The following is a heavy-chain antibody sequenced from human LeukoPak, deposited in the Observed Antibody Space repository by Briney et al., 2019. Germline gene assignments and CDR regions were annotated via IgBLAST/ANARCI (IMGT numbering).Heavy chain of an antibody. Sequence: SETLSLTCAVYGGSFSGYYLSWIRQPPGKGLEWIGEINHSGSTNYNPSLKSRVTVSVDTSKNQFSLKLSSVTAADTAVYYCARGGGNLLPYFDPKYYYYMDAWGKGTTVTVSS. CDR3: ARGGGNLLPYFDPKYYYYMDA. J-gene: IGHJ6*03. V-gene: IGHV4-34*01. D-gene: IGHD3-9*01. CDR2: INHSGST. CDR1: GGSFSGYY.